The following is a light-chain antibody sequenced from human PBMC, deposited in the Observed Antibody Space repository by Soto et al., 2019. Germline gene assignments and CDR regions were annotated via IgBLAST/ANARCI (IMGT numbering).Light chain of an antibody. CDR2: GAS. CDR3: QQYCSSPRFT. J-gene: IGKJ3*01. CDR1: QSVSSSY. V-gene: IGKV3-20*01. Sequence: EIVLTQSPGTLSLSPGERATLSCRASQSVSSSYLAWYQQKPGQAPRHLIYGASSRATGIPDRFSGSGSGTDFTLTISSLEPEDFAVYYCQQYCSSPRFTFGPGTKVDIK.